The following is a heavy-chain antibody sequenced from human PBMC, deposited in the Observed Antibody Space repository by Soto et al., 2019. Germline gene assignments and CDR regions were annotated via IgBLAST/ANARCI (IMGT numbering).Heavy chain of an antibody. V-gene: IGHV3-11*01. CDR3: ARVVVPAAALDY. J-gene: IGHJ4*02. D-gene: IGHD2-2*01. Sequence: GGSLRLSCAASGFTFSDYYMSWIRQAPGKGLEWVSYISSSGSTIYYADSVKGRFTISRDNAKNQFSLKLSSVTAADTAVYYCARVVVPAAALDYWGQGTLVTVSS. CDR2: ISSSGSTI. CDR1: GFTFSDYY.